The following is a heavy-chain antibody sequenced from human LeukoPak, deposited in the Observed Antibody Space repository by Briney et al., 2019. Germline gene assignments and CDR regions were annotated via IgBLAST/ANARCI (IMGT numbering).Heavy chain of an antibody. Sequence: SETLSLTCTVSGGSISSYYCSWIRQPAGKGLEWIGRIQISGSTNYNPSLKSRVTMSVDTSKNQFSLKLSSVTAADTAVYYCASGGVAGRWPLDYWGQGTLVTVSS. V-gene: IGHV4-4*07. CDR2: IQISGST. D-gene: IGHD6-19*01. J-gene: IGHJ4*02. CDR1: GGSISSYY. CDR3: ASGGVAGRWPLDY.